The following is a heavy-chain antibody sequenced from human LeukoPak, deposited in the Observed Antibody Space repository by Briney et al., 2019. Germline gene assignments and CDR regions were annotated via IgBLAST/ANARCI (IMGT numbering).Heavy chain of an antibody. D-gene: IGHD4-17*01. CDR1: GGSFRGYY. CDR2: VNHAGST. CDR3: TRGDTWCDCGDCSCINWFDP. J-gene: IGHJ5*01. Sequence: SDTLSLTCAVYGGSFRGYYWPWIRQSPGKGLEWIGHVNHAGSTIYNPSLKSRLSISVDTSTKQFSLNLTSLTAADTAVYYCTRGDTWCDCGDCSCINWFDPWRQGTLVSVSS. V-gene: IGHV4-34*01.